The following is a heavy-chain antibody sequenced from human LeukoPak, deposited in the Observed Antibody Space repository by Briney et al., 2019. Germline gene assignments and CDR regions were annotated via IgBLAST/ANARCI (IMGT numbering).Heavy chain of an antibody. CDR3: ARVGWGFNCSGGSCYPDY. J-gene: IGHJ4*02. Sequence: ASVKVSCKGSGYTFTSYYMHWVRQAPGQGLEWMGIINPSGGSTSYAQKFQGRVTMTRDTSTSTVYMELSSLRSEDTAVYYCARVGWGFNCSGGSCYPDYWGQGTLVTVSS. D-gene: IGHD2-15*01. V-gene: IGHV1-46*01. CDR1: GYTFTSYY. CDR2: INPSGGST.